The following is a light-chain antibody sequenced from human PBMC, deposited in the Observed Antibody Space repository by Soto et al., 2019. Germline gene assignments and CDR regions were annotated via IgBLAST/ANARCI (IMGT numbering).Light chain of an antibody. CDR3: QHYGTSATWT. V-gene: IGKV3-20*01. Sequence: EIVLTQSPVTLSLSPGERATLSCRASQSISSSYLAWYQQKPGQAPSPLIFGASSRASGIPGRFSGSGSGTDFPLTISRLEPEDFAVYYCQHYGTSATWTFGQGTKVEIK. CDR1: QSISSSY. CDR2: GAS. J-gene: IGKJ1*01.